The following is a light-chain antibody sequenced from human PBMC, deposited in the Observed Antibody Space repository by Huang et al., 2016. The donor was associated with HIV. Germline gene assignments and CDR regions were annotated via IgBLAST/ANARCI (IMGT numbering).Light chain of an antibody. Sequence: DIIMTQSPDSLAVSLGERATLNCRSSQSVYSSSTSKDYMAWFQQKPGQPPRLLLFWASTREAGVPDRFTGSGSETHFTLTIASLEAEDAAIYYCQQYYSSPQTFGQGTRVEVK. CDR1: QSVYSSSTSKDY. J-gene: IGKJ1*01. CDR2: WAS. CDR3: QQYYSSPQT. V-gene: IGKV4-1*01.